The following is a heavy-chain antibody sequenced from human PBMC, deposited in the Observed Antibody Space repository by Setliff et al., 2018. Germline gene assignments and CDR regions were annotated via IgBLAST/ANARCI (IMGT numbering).Heavy chain of an antibody. CDR3: ARDLTYYDFWSGYYSPRAFDI. CDR2: IYYSGST. Sequence: SETLSLTCTVSGGSISSGYYYWSWIRQHPGKDLEWIGYIYYSGSTSYNPSLKSRVTISVDTSKNQFSLKLSSVTAADTAVYYCARDLTYYDFWSGYYSPRAFDIWGQGTMVTVSS. CDR1: GGSISSGYYY. D-gene: IGHD3-3*01. V-gene: IGHV4-31*03. J-gene: IGHJ3*02.